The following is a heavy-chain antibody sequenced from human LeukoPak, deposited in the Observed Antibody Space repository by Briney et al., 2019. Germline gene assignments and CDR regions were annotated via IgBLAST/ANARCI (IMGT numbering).Heavy chain of an antibody. V-gene: IGHV4-39*07. J-gene: IGHJ4*02. D-gene: IGHD3-10*01. Sequence: SETLSLTCNVSGDSISSYYWGWIRQPPGKGLGWIGSIYYSGSTYYNPSLKSRVTISVDTSKNQFSLKLSSVTAADTAVYYCARDVRGVRGGIDYWGQGTLVTVSS. CDR2: IYYSGST. CDR3: ARDVRGVRGGIDY. CDR1: GDSISSYY.